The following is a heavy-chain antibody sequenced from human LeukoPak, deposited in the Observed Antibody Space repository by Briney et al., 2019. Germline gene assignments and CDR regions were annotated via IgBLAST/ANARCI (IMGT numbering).Heavy chain of an antibody. Sequence: SETLSLTCSVSGGSISSHYWSWIRQTPGRGLEWIGYIYYSGNSNYNPSLKSRVTISVDTSKNQFSLKLSSVTAADTAVYYCARAVGSGWFDYWGQGTLVTVSS. CDR2: IYYSGNS. J-gene: IGHJ4*02. CDR3: ARAVGSGWFDY. CDR1: GGSISSHY. V-gene: IGHV4-59*11. D-gene: IGHD6-19*01.